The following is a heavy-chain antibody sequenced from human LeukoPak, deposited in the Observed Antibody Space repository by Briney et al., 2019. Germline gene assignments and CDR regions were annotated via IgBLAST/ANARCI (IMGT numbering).Heavy chain of an antibody. CDR3: AKIRGPRDYFDY. J-gene: IGHJ4*02. CDR2: ISSSSSYI. V-gene: IGHV3-21*04. D-gene: IGHD5-12*01. CDR1: GFTFSSYS. Sequence: GGSLRLSCAASGFTFSSYSMNWVRQAPGKGLEWVSSISSSSSYIYYADSVKGRFTISRDNSKNTLYLQMNSLRAEDTAVYYCAKIRGPRDYFDYWGQGTLVTVSS.